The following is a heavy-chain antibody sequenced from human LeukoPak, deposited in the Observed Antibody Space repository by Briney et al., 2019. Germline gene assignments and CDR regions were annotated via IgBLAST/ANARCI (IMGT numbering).Heavy chain of an antibody. Sequence: PGGSLRLSCAASGFTFSSYGMHWVRQAPGKGLEWVAVIWYDGSNKYYADSVKGRFTISRDNSKNTLYLQMNSLRAEDTAVYYCARGMIVGGKADYYYGLDVSGQGTTVTVSS. CDR3: ARGMIVGGKADYYYGLDV. V-gene: IGHV3-33*01. J-gene: IGHJ6*02. CDR2: IWYDGSNK. CDR1: GFTFSSYG. D-gene: IGHD1-26*01.